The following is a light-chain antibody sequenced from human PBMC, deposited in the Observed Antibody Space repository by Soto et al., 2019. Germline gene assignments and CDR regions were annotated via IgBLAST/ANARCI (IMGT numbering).Light chain of an antibody. Sequence: EIVLTQSPGTLSLSPGERATLSCRASQSVSVNSLAWYQQKGGQAPRLLIYAASTRATGVPDRFSGRGSGTDFTLIISRLEPEDFAVYYCQQFAGSFGGGTKVDIK. J-gene: IGKJ4*02. CDR1: QSVSVNS. CDR3: QQFAGS. CDR2: AAS. V-gene: IGKV3-20*01.